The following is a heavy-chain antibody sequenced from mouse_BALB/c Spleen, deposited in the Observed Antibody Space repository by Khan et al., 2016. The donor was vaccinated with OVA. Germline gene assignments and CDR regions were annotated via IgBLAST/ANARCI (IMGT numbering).Heavy chain of an antibody. CDR1: GFNIKDYY. J-gene: IGHJ3*01. CDR2: IDPENGDT. D-gene: IGHD2-4*01. Sequence: VQLQQSGAELVRSGASVKLSCTASGFNIKDYYMHWVKQRPEQGLEWIGWIDPENGDTEYAPKFQGKATMTADTSSNTAYLQLSSLTCEDTAVYYCNAGDYDYVWFAYWGQGTLVTVSA. V-gene: IGHV14-4*02. CDR3: NAGDYDYVWFAY.